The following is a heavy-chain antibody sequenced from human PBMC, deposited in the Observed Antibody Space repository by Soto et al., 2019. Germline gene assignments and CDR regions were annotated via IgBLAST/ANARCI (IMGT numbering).Heavy chain of an antibody. J-gene: IGHJ6*02. CDR1: IISW. CDR2: ISSDGRST. Sequence: IISWAHGARKIPSNVRMWVSRISSDGRSTSYADSVKGRFTISRDNAKNTLYLQMNSLRAEDTAVYYCARVFIADDENYYYSYVMAVRVQGTTVPVSS. D-gene: IGHD6-13*01. V-gene: IGHV3-74*01. CDR3: ARVFIADDENYYYSYVMAV.